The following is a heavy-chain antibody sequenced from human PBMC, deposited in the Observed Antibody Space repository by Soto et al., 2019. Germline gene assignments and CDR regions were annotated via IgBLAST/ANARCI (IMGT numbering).Heavy chain of an antibody. V-gene: IGHV5-10-1*01. CDR1: GYSFTSYW. J-gene: IGHJ6*02. CDR3: ASYSSSDYYGMDV. D-gene: IGHD6-6*01. Sequence: EALKLSCNGSGYSFTSYWISWVRQMPGKGLEWMGRIDPSDSYTNYSPSFQGHVTISADKSISTAYLQWSSLKASDTAMYYCASYSSSDYYGMDVWGQGTTVTVSS. CDR2: IDPSDSYT.